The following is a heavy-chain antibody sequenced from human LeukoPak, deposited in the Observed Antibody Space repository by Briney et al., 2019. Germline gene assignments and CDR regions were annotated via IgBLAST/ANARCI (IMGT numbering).Heavy chain of an antibody. D-gene: IGHD6-19*01. V-gene: IGHV5-51*01. Sequence: GESLKISCKGSGYSFTSYWIGWVRQMPGEGLEWMGIIYPGDSDTRYSPSFQGQVTISADKSISTAYLQWSSLKASDTAMYYCARLVTVAGSDIAEYFQHWGQGTLVTVSS. CDR2: IYPGDSDT. CDR1: GYSFTSYW. CDR3: ARLVTVAGSDIAEYFQH. J-gene: IGHJ1*01.